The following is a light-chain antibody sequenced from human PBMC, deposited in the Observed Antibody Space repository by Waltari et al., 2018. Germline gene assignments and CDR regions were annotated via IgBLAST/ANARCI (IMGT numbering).Light chain of an antibody. CDR2: EVT. Sequence: QSALTQPASVSGSPGQSITISCTGSSSDVGCHNSVSWYQQHPGKAPKLIIFEVTHRPAGVSTRFSGSKSGNTASLTISGLQADDEAHYYCSSYTTMTTLLFGGGTKLTVL. CDR1: SSDVGCHNS. CDR3: SSYTTMTTLL. J-gene: IGLJ2*01. V-gene: IGLV2-14*01.